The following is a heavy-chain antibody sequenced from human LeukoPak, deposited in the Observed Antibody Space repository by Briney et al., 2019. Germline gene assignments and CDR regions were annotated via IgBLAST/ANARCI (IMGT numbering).Heavy chain of an antibody. V-gene: IGHV4-4*02. J-gene: IGHJ3*02. D-gene: IGHD4-23*01. CDR1: GGSISSSNW. Sequence: SETLSLTCAVSGGSISSSNWWSWVRQPPGKGLEWIGEIYHSGSTNYNPSLKSRVTISVDKSKNQFSLKLSSVTAADTAVYYCARNPLYGGNLLVDAFDIWGQGTMVTVSS. CDR3: ARNPLYGGNLLVDAFDI. CDR2: IYHSGST.